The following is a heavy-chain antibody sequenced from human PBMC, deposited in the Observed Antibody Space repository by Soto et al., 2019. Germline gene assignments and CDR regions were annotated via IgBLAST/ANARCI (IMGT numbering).Heavy chain of an antibody. CDR2: INYSGHT. V-gene: IGHV4-39*01. D-gene: IGHD3-3*01. CDR1: GGSISSGNYY. Sequence: QLQLQESGPGLATPSETLSLTCTVSGGSISSGNYYWGLIREFPGKRLEWIASINYSGHTYYKPSIKRQVTISVDTSKTQFSLMLNSVTAPDTAGYKCARKSATKGEWAFDIWGHGTMVTVSS. J-gene: IGHJ3*02. CDR3: ARKSATKGEWAFDI.